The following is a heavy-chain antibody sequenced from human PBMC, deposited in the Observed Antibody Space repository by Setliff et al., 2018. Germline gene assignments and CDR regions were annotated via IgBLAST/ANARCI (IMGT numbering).Heavy chain of an antibody. D-gene: IGHD3-22*01. V-gene: IGHV1-18*01. CDR2: ISAYSDDT. CDR1: GHTLITFG. CDR3: AYDSSGYYPGY. J-gene: IGHJ4*02. Sequence: ASVKVSCKASGHTLITFGISWVRQAPGQGLEWMGWISAYSDDTKYAGKFQGRVTMTMDTSTGTAYMELRSLRSDDTAVYICAYDSSGYYPGYWGQGTLVTVSS.